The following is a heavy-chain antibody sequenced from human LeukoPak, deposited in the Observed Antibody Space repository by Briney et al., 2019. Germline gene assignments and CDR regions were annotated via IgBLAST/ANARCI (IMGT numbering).Heavy chain of an antibody. Sequence: ASVEVSCKASGYTFTGYGLSWVRQAPGQGLEGRGWISAYNGNTNYAQKLQGRATMTTDTSTSTAYMELRSLRSDDTAVYYCARGLYLDYYYYYYMDVWGKGTTVTISS. D-gene: IGHD4/OR15-4a*01. J-gene: IGHJ6*03. V-gene: IGHV1-18*01. CDR1: GYTFTGYG. CDR3: ARGLYLDYYYYYYMDV. CDR2: ISAYNGNT.